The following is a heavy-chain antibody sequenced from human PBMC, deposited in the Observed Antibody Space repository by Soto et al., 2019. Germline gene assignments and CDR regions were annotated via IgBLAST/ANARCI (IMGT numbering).Heavy chain of an antibody. CDR1: GYTFTSYA. CDR3: ARAGGVVTASRSFDY. J-gene: IGHJ4*02. D-gene: IGHD2-21*02. V-gene: IGHV1-3*01. Sequence: QVQLVQSGAEVKKPGASVKVSCKASGYTFTSYAMHWVRQAPGQRLEWMGWINAGNGNTKYSQKFQGRVTITRDTSASTAYMELSSLRSEDTAVYYCARAGGVVTASRSFDYWGQGTLVTVSS. CDR2: INAGNGNT.